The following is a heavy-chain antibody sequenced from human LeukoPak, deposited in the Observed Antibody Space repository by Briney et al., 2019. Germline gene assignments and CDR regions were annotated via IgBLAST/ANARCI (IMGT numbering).Heavy chain of an antibody. CDR3: ARQGCTTTSCHTIDY. CDR2: IYPVDSET. Sequence: GESLKISCKGSGYTYTKSWIAWVRQMPGKGLELMGIIYPVDSETRYSPSFQGQVTISVDKSISAAYLQWSSLKASDTAMYYCARQGCTTTSCHTIDYWGQGTLVTVSS. D-gene: IGHD2-2*02. V-gene: IGHV5-51*01. J-gene: IGHJ4*02. CDR1: GYTYTKSW.